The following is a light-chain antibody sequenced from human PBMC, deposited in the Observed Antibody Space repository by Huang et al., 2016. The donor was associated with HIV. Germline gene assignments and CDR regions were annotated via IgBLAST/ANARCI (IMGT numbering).Light chain of an antibody. V-gene: IGKV1-39*01. CDR2: AAS. J-gene: IGKJ1*01. CDR1: QSINTY. Sequence: DIQMTQSPSSLSASVGDRVTIPCRASQSINTYLNWFQQKSGKAPNVLISAASTLQSGVPSRFSGGGSGTHFTLTITSLQPEDFATYYCQQTYTGVTFGQGTKVEIK. CDR3: QQTYTGVT.